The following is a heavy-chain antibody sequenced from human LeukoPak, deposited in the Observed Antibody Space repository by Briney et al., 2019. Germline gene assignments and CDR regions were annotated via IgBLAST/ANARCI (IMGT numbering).Heavy chain of an antibody. D-gene: IGHD3-22*01. J-gene: IGHJ4*02. CDR3: ARDNDYDSSGYYLDY. CDR2: IIPILGIA. CDR1: GGTFSSYA. Sequence: ASVKVSCKASGGTFSSYAISWVRQAPGQGLEWMGRIIPILGIANYAQKFQGRVTITTDKSTSTAYMELSSLRSEDTAVYYCARDNDYDSSGYYLDYWGQGTLVTVSS. V-gene: IGHV1-69*04.